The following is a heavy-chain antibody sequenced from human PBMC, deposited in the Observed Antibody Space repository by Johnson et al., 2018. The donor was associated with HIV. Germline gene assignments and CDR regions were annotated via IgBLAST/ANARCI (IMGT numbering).Heavy chain of an antibody. CDR2: ISYDGSNK. CDR1: VFTFSRYP. D-gene: IGHD2-21*01. Sequence: QMLLVESGGGVVQPGRPLRLSCAASVFTFSRYPMHWVRQAPGKGLEWLAFISYDGSNKYYADSVKGRFTISRDNSKNTLYLQMNSLRAEDTGVYYCAKAYCPGCDAFDSWDQGTMVTVSS. V-gene: IGHV3-30-3*01. CDR3: AKAYCPGCDAFDS. J-gene: IGHJ3*02.